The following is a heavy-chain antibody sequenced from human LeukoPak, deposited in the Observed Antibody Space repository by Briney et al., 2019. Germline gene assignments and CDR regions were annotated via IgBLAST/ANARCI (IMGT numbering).Heavy chain of an antibody. CDR1: GGSISNNNW. CDR2: IYHSGTT. V-gene: IGHV4-4*02. CDR3: AIKPPSGWFGTGWLDP. Sequence: PSETLSLTCSVSGGSISNNNWWRWVRQSPGKGLEWIGNIYHSGTTHYNPSLKSRATISVDKSKNQFSLKLNSVTAADTAVYYCAIKPPSGWFGTGWLDPWGQGTLVTVSS. J-gene: IGHJ5*02. D-gene: IGHD3-10*01.